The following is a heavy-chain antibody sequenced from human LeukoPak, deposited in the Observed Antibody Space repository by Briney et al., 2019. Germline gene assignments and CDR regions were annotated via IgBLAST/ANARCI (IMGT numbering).Heavy chain of an antibody. Sequence: GGSLRLSCAASGFTFGNYAMSWVRQTPGKGLEWVSHIIGSVPSTFYAYPVKGRFTLSRDNSRNTVYLQINSLRAEDTAVYYWGKTTVGYSSGEKAACPVDYWGQGSLVTVSS. CDR1: GFTFGNYA. D-gene: IGHD5-18*01. CDR3: GKTTVGYSSGEKAACPVDY. J-gene: IGHJ4*02. V-gene: IGHV3-23*01. CDR2: IIGSVPST.